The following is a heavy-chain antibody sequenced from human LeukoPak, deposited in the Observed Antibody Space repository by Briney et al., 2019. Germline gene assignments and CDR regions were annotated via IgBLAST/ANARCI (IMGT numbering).Heavy chain of an antibody. CDR1: GFTFSSYG. CDR2: ISYDGSTK. Sequence: GGSLRLSCAAYGFTFSSYGMHWVRQAPGKGLEWVAVISYDGSTKYNADPVKGRFTISSDNSKNTLYLQMNSLRAEDTAVYYCAGDYGDSFDYWGQGTLVTVSS. J-gene: IGHJ4*02. D-gene: IGHD4-17*01. CDR3: AGDYGDSFDY. V-gene: IGHV3-30*03.